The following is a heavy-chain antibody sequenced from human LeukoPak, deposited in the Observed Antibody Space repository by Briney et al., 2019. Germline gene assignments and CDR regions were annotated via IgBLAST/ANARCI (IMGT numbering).Heavy chain of an antibody. CDR2: ISGHNGKT. V-gene: IGHV1-18*01. CDR3: SQCEYGDVDY. D-gene: IGHD4-17*01. J-gene: IGHJ4*02. CDR1: AYTFTIYG. Sequence: SLNVSFKASAYTFTIYGICWVRQTPGQGLEWMGWISGHNGKTIYAQKLQSRVTITTNTSTNTAYMELRSLRYNDTHPCYLSQCEYGDVDYWGGGTLVSVSS.